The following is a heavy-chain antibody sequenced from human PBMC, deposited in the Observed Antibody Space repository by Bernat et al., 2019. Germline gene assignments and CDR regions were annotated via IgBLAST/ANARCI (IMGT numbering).Heavy chain of an antibody. CDR3: TTLRVAGTLFLSGNWYFDL. Sequence: EVQLVESGGGLVQPGGSLRLSCAASGFTVSSNYMSWVRQASGKGLEWVGRIRSKANSYATAYAASVKGRFTISRDDSKNTAYLQMNSLKTEDTAVYYCTTLRVAGTLFLSGNWYFDLWGRGTLVTVSS. D-gene: IGHD6-19*01. J-gene: IGHJ2*01. CDR2: IRSKANSYAT. CDR1: GFTVSSNY. V-gene: IGHV3-73*01.